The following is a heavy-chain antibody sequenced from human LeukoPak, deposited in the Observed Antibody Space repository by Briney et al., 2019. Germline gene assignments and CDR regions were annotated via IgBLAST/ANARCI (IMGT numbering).Heavy chain of an antibody. J-gene: IGHJ4*02. V-gene: IGHV3-33*01. CDR2: IWYDGSEK. Sequence: GGSLRLSCAASGFTFSSFGMHWVRQAPGKELDWVAVIWYDGSEKYYADSVRGRFTISRDNSKKMLYLQMNSLRAEDTAVYYCARDISSGWYPYYFDYWGQGTLVTVSS. D-gene: IGHD6-19*01. CDR1: GFTFSSFG. CDR3: ARDISSGWYPYYFDY.